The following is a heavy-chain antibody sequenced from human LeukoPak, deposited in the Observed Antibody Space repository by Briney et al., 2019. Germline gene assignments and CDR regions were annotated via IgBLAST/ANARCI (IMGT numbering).Heavy chain of an antibody. D-gene: IGHD1-7*01. CDR3: AKDPHNWNYAYNWFDP. Sequence: GGLRLSCAASGFTFSNYAMSWVRQAPGKGLEWVSAISGSGGSTYYADSVKGRFTISRDNSKNTLYLQMNSLRAEDTAVYYCAKDPHNWNYAYNWFDPWGQGTLVTASS. CDR1: GFTFSNYA. J-gene: IGHJ5*02. V-gene: IGHV3-23*01. CDR2: ISGSGGST.